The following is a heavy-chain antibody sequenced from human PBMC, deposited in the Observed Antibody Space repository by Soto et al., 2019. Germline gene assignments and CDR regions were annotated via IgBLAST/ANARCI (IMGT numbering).Heavy chain of an antibody. D-gene: IGHD3-22*01. Sequence: QVQLQQWGAGLLKPSETLSLTCAVYGGSFSGYYWSWIRQPPGKGLEWIGEINHSGSTNYNPSLKSRVNISVDTSKNQFSLKLSSVTAADTAVYYCARVITYYYDSSGYHYYYGMDVWGQGTTVTVSS. CDR2: INHSGST. V-gene: IGHV4-34*01. J-gene: IGHJ6*02. CDR3: ARVITYYYDSSGYHYYYGMDV. CDR1: GGSFSGYY.